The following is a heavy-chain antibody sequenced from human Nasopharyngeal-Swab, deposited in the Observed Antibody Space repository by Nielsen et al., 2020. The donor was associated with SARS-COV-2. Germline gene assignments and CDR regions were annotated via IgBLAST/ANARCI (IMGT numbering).Heavy chain of an antibody. CDR1: GVSVDSGSFF. J-gene: IGHJ6*02. CDR2: IYTSGKT. D-gene: IGHD4-17*01. V-gene: IGHV4-61*09. CDR3: AREDRWTLTSFYYALDV. Sequence: SGTLSLSCAVSGVSVDSGSFFWSWVRQPAGKGLEWIGHIYTSGKTNYNPSLMSRLTISVDASKNQFSLRLTSVTAADTAVYYCAREDRWTLTSFYYALDVWGQGSAVTVSS.